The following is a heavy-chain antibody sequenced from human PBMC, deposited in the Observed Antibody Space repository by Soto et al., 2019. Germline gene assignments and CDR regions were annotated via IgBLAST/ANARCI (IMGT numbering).Heavy chain of an antibody. Sequence: WSLRLSCAASGFTVNSNYMSWFRLAPWKGLEWVSVIYTGGLTDYAGSVKGRFTISRDNSKNAVYPQMNTLRAEDTAVYYCARTSSGYYYEYWGQGTLVTVSS. J-gene: IGHJ4*02. CDR3: ARTSSGYYYEY. D-gene: IGHD3-22*01. CDR2: IYTGGLT. CDR1: GFTVNSNY. V-gene: IGHV3-53*01.